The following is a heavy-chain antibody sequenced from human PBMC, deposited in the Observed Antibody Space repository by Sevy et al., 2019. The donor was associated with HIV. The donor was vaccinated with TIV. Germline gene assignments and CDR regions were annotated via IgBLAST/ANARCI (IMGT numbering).Heavy chain of an antibody. Sequence: GGSLRLSCAASGFTFSSYNMNWVRQAPGKGLEWVSYISSSSSTIYYADSVKGRFTISRDNVKNSLYLQMNSLRAEDTAVYYCARKMELLVPDYWGQGTLVTVSS. CDR1: GFTFSSYN. V-gene: IGHV3-48*01. CDR3: ARKMELLVPDY. J-gene: IGHJ4*02. CDR2: ISSSSSTI. D-gene: IGHD2-21*02.